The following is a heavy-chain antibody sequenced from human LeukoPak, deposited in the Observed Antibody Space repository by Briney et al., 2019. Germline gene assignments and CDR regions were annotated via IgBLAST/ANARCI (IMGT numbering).Heavy chain of an antibody. CDR1: GASISSGSYY. CDR2: IHNSGTT. Sequence: SETLSLTCTVSGASISSGSYYWSWIRQPAGKGLEWIGRIHNSGTTKYDPSLKSRVTISIDTSKNQFSLGLSSVTAADTAVYYCAREVMVGATAAWGQGTLVTVSS. J-gene: IGHJ5*02. D-gene: IGHD1-26*01. CDR3: AREVMVGATAA. V-gene: IGHV4-61*02.